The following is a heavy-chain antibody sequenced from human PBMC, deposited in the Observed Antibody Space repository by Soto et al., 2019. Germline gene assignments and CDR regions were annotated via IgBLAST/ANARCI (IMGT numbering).Heavy chain of an antibody. Sequence: ASVKVSCKASGYTFTSYAMHWVRQAPGQRLEWMGWINAGNGNTKYSQKFQGRVTITRDTSASTAYMELSSLRSEDTAVYYCARGGRIAARPYSWFDPWGQGTQVTVSS. J-gene: IGHJ5*02. CDR1: GYTFTSYA. CDR3: ARGGRIAARPYSWFDP. CDR2: INAGNGNT. V-gene: IGHV1-3*01. D-gene: IGHD6-6*01.